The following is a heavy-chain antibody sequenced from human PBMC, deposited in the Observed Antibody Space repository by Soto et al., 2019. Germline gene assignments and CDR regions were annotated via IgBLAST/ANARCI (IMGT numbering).Heavy chain of an antibody. CDR3: AREGHGRRFQFDY. J-gene: IGHJ4*02. CDR2: ISYNGHNK. Sequence: PGGSLRLSCAASGFTLSSYAMHWVRQAPGKGLEWVSVISYNGHNKYYADSVKGRFTISRDNSKNTLYLQMNSLRAEDTAVYYCAREGHGRRFQFDYWGQGTLVTVSS. V-gene: IGHV3-30-3*01. CDR1: GFTLSSYA.